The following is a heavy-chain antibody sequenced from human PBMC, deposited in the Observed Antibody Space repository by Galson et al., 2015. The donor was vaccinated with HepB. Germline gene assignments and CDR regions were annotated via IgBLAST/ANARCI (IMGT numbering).Heavy chain of an antibody. CDR2: INQGGGEK. CDR1: GFSFSRYR. Sequence: SLRLSCAASGFSFSRYRMSWVRQAPGKGLEWVANINQGGGEKNYVDSVRGRFTISRDNARHSLYLQMNSLSAEDTAVYYCAADPELGIATSHIWGQGTVVTVSS. J-gene: IGHJ3*02. CDR3: AADPELGIATSHI. D-gene: IGHD1-14*01. V-gene: IGHV3-7*01.